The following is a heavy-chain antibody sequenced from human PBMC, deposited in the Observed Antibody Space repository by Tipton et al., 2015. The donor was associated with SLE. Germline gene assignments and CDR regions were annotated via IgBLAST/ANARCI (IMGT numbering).Heavy chain of an antibody. CDR1: GGSISSYY. J-gene: IGHJ5*02. D-gene: IGHD4-17*01. V-gene: IGHV4-59*01. CDR2: IYYTGST. CDR3: ARGRRMDDSGDFGP. Sequence: LRLSCTVSGGSISSYYWNWIRQPPGKGLEWIGYIYYTGSTSYNPSLKSRVTISVDTSKNQFSLNLSSVTAADTAVYYCARGRRMDDSGDFGPWGQGTLVTVSS.